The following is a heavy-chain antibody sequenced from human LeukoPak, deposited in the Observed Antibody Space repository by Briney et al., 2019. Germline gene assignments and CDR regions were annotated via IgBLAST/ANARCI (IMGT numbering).Heavy chain of an antibody. Sequence: GESLKISCKGSGYSFTCYWIGWVRQMPGKGLEWMGIIYPGDSDTRYSPSFQGQVTISADKSISTAYLQWSSLKASDTAMYYCASSYYYGSGSYYPPPPFDYWGQGTLVTVSS. CDR3: ASSYYYGSGSYYPPPPFDY. J-gene: IGHJ4*02. V-gene: IGHV5-51*01. CDR1: GYSFTCYW. D-gene: IGHD3-10*01. CDR2: IYPGDSDT.